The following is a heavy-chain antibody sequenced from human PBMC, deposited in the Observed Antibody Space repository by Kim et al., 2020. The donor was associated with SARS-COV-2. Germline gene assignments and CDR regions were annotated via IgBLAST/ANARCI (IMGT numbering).Heavy chain of an antibody. CDR2: IYYSGST. J-gene: IGHJ6*02. V-gene: IGHV4-30-4*01. CDR3: ARDQRAAAGTYYYYGMDV. D-gene: IGHD6-13*01. CDR1: GGSISSGDYY. Sequence: SETLSLTCTVSGGSISSGDYYWSWIRQPPGKGLEWIGYIYYSGSTYYNPSLKSRVTISVDTSKNQFSLKLSSVTAADTAVYYCARDQRAAAGTYYYYGMDVWGQGTTVTVSS.